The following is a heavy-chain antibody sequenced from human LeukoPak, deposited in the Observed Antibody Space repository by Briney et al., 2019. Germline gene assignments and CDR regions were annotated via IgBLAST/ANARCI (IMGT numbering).Heavy chain of an antibody. D-gene: IGHD3-22*01. CDR2: ISGSGGST. CDR3: AKDGSSVPFDY. J-gene: IGHJ4*02. Sequence: PGGSLRLSCEASGFTFRSYAMNWVRQAPGKGLEWVSAISGSGGSTYYADSVKGRFTISRDNSKNTLYLQMNSLRAEDTAVYYCAKDGSSVPFDYWGQGTLVTVSS. CDR1: GFTFRSYA. V-gene: IGHV3-23*01.